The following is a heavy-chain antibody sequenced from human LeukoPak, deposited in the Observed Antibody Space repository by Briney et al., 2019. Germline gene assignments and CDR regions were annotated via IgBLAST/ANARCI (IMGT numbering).Heavy chain of an antibody. Sequence: PSETLSLTCTVSGGYIDISHYYWGWIRQPPGEGLEWIASIHYSGSTHYNPSLKSRVTISVDTSKNQFSLKLSSVTAADTAVYYCVRLASGLIDYWGQGTLVTVSS. V-gene: IGHV4-39*01. CDR1: GGYIDISHYY. D-gene: IGHD6-19*01. CDR2: IHYSGST. CDR3: VRLASGLIDY. J-gene: IGHJ4*02.